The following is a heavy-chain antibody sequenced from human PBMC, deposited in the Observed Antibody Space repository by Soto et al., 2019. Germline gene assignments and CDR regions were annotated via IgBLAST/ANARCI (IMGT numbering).Heavy chain of an antibody. D-gene: IGHD6-13*01. CDR3: VASLAASGLNWLDP. V-gene: IGHV4-4*07. Sequence: TLSLTCIVSGGSISEKYWNWVRQPPGKGLEWIGLIFANGHTDYNPSLESRVTMSVDASKNQFSLRLTSMTAADTAVYYCVASLAASGLNWLDPWGRGTLVTVSS. J-gene: IGHJ5*02. CDR2: IFANGHT. CDR1: GGSISEKY.